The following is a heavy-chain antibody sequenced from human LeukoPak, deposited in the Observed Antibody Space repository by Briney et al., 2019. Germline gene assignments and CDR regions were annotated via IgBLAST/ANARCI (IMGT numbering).Heavy chain of an antibody. Sequence: PETLCLTCTVSGGSISSYYWSWIRQPAGKGLEWIGRIYKSGSTNYNPSLKSRVTMSVDTSKNQFSLKLSSVTAADTAVYYCARDVDYYDSSGYIPQFDYWGQGTLVTVSS. CDR3: ARDVDYYDSSGYIPQFDY. D-gene: IGHD3-22*01. V-gene: IGHV4-4*07. CDR1: GGSISSYY. J-gene: IGHJ4*02. CDR2: IYKSGST.